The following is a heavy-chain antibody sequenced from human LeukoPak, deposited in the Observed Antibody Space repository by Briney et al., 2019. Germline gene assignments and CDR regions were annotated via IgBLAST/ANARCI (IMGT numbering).Heavy chain of an antibody. CDR3: AKDRNTVTTSWFDP. V-gene: IGHV3-23*01. J-gene: IGHJ5*02. D-gene: IGHD4-17*01. CDR1: GFTFSSYA. CDR2: ISGSGGST. Sequence: GGSLRLSCAASGFTFSSYAMSWDRQAPGKGLEWVSAISGSGGSTYYADSVKGRFTISRDNSKNTLYLQMDSLRAEDTAVYYCAKDRNTVTTSWFDPWGQGTLVTVSS.